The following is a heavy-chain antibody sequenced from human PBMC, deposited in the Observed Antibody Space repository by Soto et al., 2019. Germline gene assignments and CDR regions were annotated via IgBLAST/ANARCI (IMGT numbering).Heavy chain of an antibody. J-gene: IGHJ5*02. V-gene: IGHV1-3*01. Sequence: GASVKVSCKASGYTFTSYAMNWVRQAPGQRLEWMGWINAGNGNTKYSQKFQGRVTITRDTSASTAYMELSSLRSEDTAVYYCARAGLEWSYNWFDPWGQGTLVTVSS. CDR1: GYTFTSYA. D-gene: IGHD3-3*01. CDR2: INAGNGNT. CDR3: ARAGLEWSYNWFDP.